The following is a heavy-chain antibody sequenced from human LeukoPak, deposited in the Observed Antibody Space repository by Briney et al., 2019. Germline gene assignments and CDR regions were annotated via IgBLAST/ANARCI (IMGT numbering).Heavy chain of an antibody. Sequence: SETLSLTCAVYGGSFSGYYWSWIRQPPGKGLEWIGEINHSGSTNYNPSLKSRVTISVDTSKNQLSLKLSSVSAADTAVYYCARDRAHYDFWSGYYHYFDYRGQGTLVTVSS. V-gene: IGHV4-34*01. J-gene: IGHJ4*02. D-gene: IGHD3-3*01. CDR1: GGSFSGYY. CDR2: INHSGST. CDR3: ARDRAHYDFWSGYYHYFDY.